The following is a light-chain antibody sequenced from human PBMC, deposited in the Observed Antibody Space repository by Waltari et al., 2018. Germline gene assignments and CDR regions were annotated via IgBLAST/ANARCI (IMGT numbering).Light chain of an antibody. CDR1: SNDVGSYNL. Sequence: QSALTQPASVSGSPGQSITISCTGTSNDVGSYNLVSWYQRHPVKAPELLIYEGSKRPSGVSNRFSGSKSGNTASLTISGLQAEDEADYFCCSYASGSTIIVGGGTKLTVL. CDR3: CSYASGSTII. V-gene: IGLV2-23*01. J-gene: IGLJ2*01. CDR2: EGS.